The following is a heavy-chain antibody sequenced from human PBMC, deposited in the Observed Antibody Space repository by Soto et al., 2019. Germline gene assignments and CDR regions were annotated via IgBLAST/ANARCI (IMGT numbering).Heavy chain of an antibody. CDR2: ISGGSSVT. CDR3: GKVLSKNYYYPFDF. J-gene: IGHJ4*02. Sequence: PGGSLRLSCTASGFTFSDYAMALVRQAPGKGLECVSTISGGSSVTYYGDSVKGRFTISRDNAKKTLFLQLNRLSAEDTATYYGGKVLSKNYYYPFDFWGQGTQV. V-gene: IGHV3-23*01. D-gene: IGHD3-10*01. CDR1: GFTFSDYA.